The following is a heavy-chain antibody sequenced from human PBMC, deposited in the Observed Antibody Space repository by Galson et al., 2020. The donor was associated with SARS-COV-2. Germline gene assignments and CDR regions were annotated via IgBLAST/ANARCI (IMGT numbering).Heavy chain of an antibody. D-gene: IGHD5-12*01. CDR1: GFISSRF. CDR3: ARGEMATTSYYFDS. J-gene: IGHJ4*02. CDR2: IYRGVSI. V-gene: IGHV3-53*01. Sequence: GESLKISCAGSGFISSRFMSWVRQAPGKGLEWVSVIYRGVSIYYADSVRGRFTISRDNSKNTVYLQMNSLRAEDTAVYYCARGEMATTSYYFDSWGQGTLVTVSS.